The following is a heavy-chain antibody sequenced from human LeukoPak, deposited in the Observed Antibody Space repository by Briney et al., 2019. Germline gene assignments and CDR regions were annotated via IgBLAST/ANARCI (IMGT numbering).Heavy chain of an antibody. CDR2: IYSDGGT. J-gene: IGHJ3*02. D-gene: IGHD3-16*01. Sequence: SGGSLRLSCAASGFTVSGDYMTWVRQAPGKGLEWVSLIYSDGGTYYADSVKGRFTISRDNSKNTLYLQMNSLRAEDTAVYYCTRGQFDHAFDIWGQGTMVTVSS. CDR1: GFTVSGDY. V-gene: IGHV3-53*01. CDR3: TRGQFDHAFDI.